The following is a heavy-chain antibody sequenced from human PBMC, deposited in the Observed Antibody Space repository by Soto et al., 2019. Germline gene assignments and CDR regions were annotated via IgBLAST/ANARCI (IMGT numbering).Heavy chain of an antibody. CDR1: GYTFTSYD. Sequence: QVPLVQSGAEVKKPGASVKVSCKASGYTFTSYDINWVRQATGQGLEWMGWMNPNSGNTGYAQKFQGRVTMTRNTSISTAYMELSSLRSEDTAVYYCATLGYCSGGSCSGDDYWGQGTLVTVSS. D-gene: IGHD2-15*01. V-gene: IGHV1-8*01. CDR3: ATLGYCSGGSCSGDDY. J-gene: IGHJ4*02. CDR2: MNPNSGNT.